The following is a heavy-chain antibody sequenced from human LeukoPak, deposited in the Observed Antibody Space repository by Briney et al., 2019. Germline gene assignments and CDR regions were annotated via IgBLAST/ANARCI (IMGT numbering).Heavy chain of an antibody. J-gene: IGHJ4*02. Sequence: GGSLRLSCAASGFTFSSYAMHWVRQAPGKGLEWVAVISYDGSNKYYADSVKGRFTISRDNSKNTLYLQMNSLRAEDTAVYYCGGEFDYWGQGTLVTVSS. CDR2: ISYDGSNK. CDR3: GGEFDY. V-gene: IGHV3-30-3*01. CDR1: GFTFSSYA.